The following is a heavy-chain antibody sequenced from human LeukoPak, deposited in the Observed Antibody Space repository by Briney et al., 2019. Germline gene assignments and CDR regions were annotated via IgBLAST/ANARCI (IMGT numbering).Heavy chain of an antibody. CDR2: ISGSGGST. V-gene: IGHV3-23*01. CDR1: GFTFSSYG. Sequence: PGGSLRLSCAASGFTFSSYGMSWVRQAPGKGLEWVSAISGSGGSTYYADPVKGRFTISRDNSKNTLYLQMNSLRAEDTAVYYCAKSSVWFGEYKGVLDYWGQGTLVTVSS. D-gene: IGHD3-10*01. J-gene: IGHJ4*02. CDR3: AKSSVWFGEYKGVLDY.